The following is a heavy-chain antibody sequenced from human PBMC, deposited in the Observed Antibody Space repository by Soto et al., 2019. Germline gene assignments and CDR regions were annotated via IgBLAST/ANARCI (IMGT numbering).Heavy chain of an antibody. Sequence: QLQLQESGPGLVKPSETLSLTCTVSGGSISSSSYYWGWIRQPPGKGLEWIGSMYYSGRTYCNPSLKSRVTISGDPSKNQFSLKLSSGTAADTAVYCCARQAALRDSGCYFWYCGMGVWGKGTTVTVSS. D-gene: IGHD1-26*01. CDR1: GGSISSSSYY. J-gene: IGHJ6*04. CDR2: MYYSGRT. CDR3: ARQAALRDSGCYFWYCGMGV. V-gene: IGHV4-39*01.